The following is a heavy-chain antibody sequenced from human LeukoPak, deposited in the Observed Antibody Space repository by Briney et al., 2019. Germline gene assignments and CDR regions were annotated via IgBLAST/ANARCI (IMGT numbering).Heavy chain of an antibody. J-gene: IGHJ4*02. CDR2: IYYSGST. CDR1: GGSISSSSYY. CDR3: ASHDYYYGSGSSSPFDS. Sequence: SETLSLTCTVSGGSISSSSYYWAWIRQPPGKGLEWIGSIYYSGSTYYNPSLKGRVTISVDTSKNQFSLKLSSVTAADTAVYYCASHDYYYGSGSSSPFDSWGQGTLVTVSS. D-gene: IGHD3-10*01. V-gene: IGHV4-39*01.